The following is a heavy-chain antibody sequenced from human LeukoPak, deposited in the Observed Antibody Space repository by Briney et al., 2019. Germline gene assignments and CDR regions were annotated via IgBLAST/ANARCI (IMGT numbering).Heavy chain of an antibody. CDR3: ARNVGYCSSTSCPSS. J-gene: IGHJ5*02. V-gene: IGHV4-34*01. CDR2: INHSGST. CDR1: GGSFSGYY. D-gene: IGHD2-2*01. Sequence: SETLSLTCAVYGGSFSGYYWSWIRQPPGKGLEWIGEINHSGSTNYNPSLKSRVTISVDTSKNQLSLKLSSVTAADTAVYYCARNVGYCSSTSCPSSWGQGTLVTVSS.